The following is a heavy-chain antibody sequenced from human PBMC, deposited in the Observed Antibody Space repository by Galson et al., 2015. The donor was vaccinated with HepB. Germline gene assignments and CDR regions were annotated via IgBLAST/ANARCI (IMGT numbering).Heavy chain of an antibody. J-gene: IGHJ4*02. CDR3: AKESYYDIFIRGSDEIAAAGSFDY. Sequence: SLRLSCAVSGFTFSSYAMSWVRQAPGKGLEWVSAISGSGGSTYYADSVKGRFTISRDNSKNALYLQMNSLRAEDTAVYYCAKESYYDIFIRGSDEIAAAGSFDYWGQGTLVTVSS. D-gene: IGHD6-13*01. V-gene: IGHV3-23*01. CDR1: GFTFSSYA. CDR2: ISGSGGST.